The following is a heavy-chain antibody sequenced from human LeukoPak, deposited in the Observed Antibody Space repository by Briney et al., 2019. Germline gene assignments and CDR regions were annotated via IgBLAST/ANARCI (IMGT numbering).Heavy chain of an antibody. D-gene: IGHD3-3*01. V-gene: IGHV1-18*01. CDR3: ARAGTYYDFWSGYAYYFDY. CDR1: GYTFTSYG. Sequence: ASVKVSCKASGYTFTSYGISWVRQAPGQGLEWMGWISAYNGNTNYAQKLQGRVTMTTDTSTSTAYMELRSLRSDDTAVYYCARAGTYYDFWSGYAYYFDYWGQGTLVTVSS. J-gene: IGHJ4*02. CDR2: ISAYNGNT.